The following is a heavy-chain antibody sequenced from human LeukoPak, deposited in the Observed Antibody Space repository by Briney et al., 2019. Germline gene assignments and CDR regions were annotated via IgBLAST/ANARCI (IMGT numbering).Heavy chain of an antibody. CDR3: ANEYSSSSGDY. D-gene: IGHD6-6*01. J-gene: IGHJ4*02. Sequence: GGSLRLSCAASGFTFSSYGMHRVRQAPGKGLEWVAVISYDGSNKYYADSVKGRFTISRDNSKNTLYLQMNSLRAEDTAVYYCANEYSSSSGDYWGQGTLVTVSS. CDR2: ISYDGSNK. V-gene: IGHV3-30*18. CDR1: GFTFSSYG.